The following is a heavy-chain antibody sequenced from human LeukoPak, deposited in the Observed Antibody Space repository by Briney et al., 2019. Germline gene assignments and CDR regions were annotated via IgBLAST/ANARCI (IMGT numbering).Heavy chain of an antibody. D-gene: IGHD3-22*01. J-gene: IGHJ4*02. V-gene: IGHV6-1*01. CDR3: AGADSSGYYWGY. Sequence: SQTLSLTCAISGDSVSSNSAAWNWIRQSPSRGLEWLGRTYYRSKWYNDYAVSVRSRITINQDTSRNQFSLQLNSLTPEDTAVYYCAGADSSGYYWGYWGQGTLVTVSS. CDR2: TYYRSKWYN. CDR1: GDSVSSNSAA.